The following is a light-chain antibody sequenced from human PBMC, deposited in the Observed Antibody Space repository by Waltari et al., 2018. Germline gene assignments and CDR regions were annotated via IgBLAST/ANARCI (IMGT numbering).Light chain of an antibody. Sequence: QSVLTQPPSASGTPGQRVTISCSGSSSNIGNNYVYWYQKLPGTAPKLLIYRNNQRPSGVPDRFSGSKSVTSASLAISGLRSEDEADYYWAAWDDSLSGTGVFGGGTKLTVL. J-gene: IGLJ2*01. V-gene: IGLV1-47*01. CDR3: AAWDDSLSGTGV. CDR1: SSNIGNNY. CDR2: RNN.